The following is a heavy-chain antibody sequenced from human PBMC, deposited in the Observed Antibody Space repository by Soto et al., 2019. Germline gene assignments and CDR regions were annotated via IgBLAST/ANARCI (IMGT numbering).Heavy chain of an antibody. CDR2: IYHRGTT. Sequence: QVQLQESGPGLVKPSQTLSLTCTVSGGSISSGGYYWSWIRQHPGKGLEWIGYIYHRGTTYYNPSLKRRVAISVDTSKNQFSLKLTAVTAADTAVYYWARVRGYQLLGWFDPWGQGTLVTVSS. J-gene: IGHJ5*02. CDR1: GGSISSGGYY. D-gene: IGHD2-2*01. V-gene: IGHV4-31*03. CDR3: ARVRGYQLLGWFDP.